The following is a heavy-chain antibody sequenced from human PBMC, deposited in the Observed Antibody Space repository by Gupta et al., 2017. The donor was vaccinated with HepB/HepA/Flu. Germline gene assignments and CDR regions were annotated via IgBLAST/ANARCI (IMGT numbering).Heavy chain of an antibody. CDR3: AKDPSAYTAGWWNWFDP. D-gene: IGHD6-19*01. J-gene: IGHJ5*02. CDR1: GLTFITYA. V-gene: IGHV3-23*01. CDR2: ISGSGGNT. Sequence: EAHPSESGGGLVKPRGSLRIHRAASGLTFITYAQVRVRRAPGKGLEWVSVISGSGGNTNYADSVKGQFTISRDNSKSTLYLQMNNLRAEDTAVYYCAKDPSAYTAGWWNWFDPWGQGTLVTVSS.